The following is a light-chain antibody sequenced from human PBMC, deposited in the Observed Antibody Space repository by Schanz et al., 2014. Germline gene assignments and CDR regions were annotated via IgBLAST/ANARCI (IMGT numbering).Light chain of an antibody. V-gene: IGLV1-40*01. J-gene: IGLJ3*02. CDR1: SSNIGAGYD. CDR2: VNS. Sequence: QSVLTQPPSVSGAPGQRVTISCTGSSSNIGAGYDVHWYQQLPGTAPKLLIYVNSNRPSGVPDRFSGSKSGTSASLAITGLQAEDEADYYCQSYASRMGGVFGGGTKLTVL. CDR3: QSYASRMGGV.